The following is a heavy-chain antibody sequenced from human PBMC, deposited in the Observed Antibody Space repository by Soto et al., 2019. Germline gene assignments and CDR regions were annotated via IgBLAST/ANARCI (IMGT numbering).Heavy chain of an antibody. Sequence: GGSLRLSCAASGFTFSSYGMHWVRQAPGKGLEWVAVIWYDGSNKYYADSVKGRFTISRDNSKNTLYLQLNSLRTEDTAVYYCATEKNTYYYANMTYFFDYWGQGTLVTVSS. CDR2: IWYDGSNK. CDR1: GFTFSSYG. D-gene: IGHD3-10*01. CDR3: ATEKNTYYYANMTYFFDY. V-gene: IGHV3-33*01. J-gene: IGHJ4*02.